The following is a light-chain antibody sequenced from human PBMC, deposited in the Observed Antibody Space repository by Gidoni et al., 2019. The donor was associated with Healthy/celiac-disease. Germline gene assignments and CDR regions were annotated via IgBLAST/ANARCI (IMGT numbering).Light chain of an antibody. CDR3: QQYGSSPLYT. J-gene: IGKJ2*01. CDR1: QSVSSSY. V-gene: IGKV3-20*01. Sequence: EIVLTQSPGTLSLSRGERATLPCRASQSVSSSYLTWYQQKPGQAPRLLIYGSSSRATGIPDRFSGSGSGTDFTLTISRLEPEDFAVYYCQQYGSSPLYTFGQGTKLEIK. CDR2: GSS.